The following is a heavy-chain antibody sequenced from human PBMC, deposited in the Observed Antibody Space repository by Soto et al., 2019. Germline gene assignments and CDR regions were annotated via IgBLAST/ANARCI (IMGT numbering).Heavy chain of an antibody. CDR3: ARRGHSYGLDV. CDR2: IYAGDSDT. Sequence: GESLKISCKGSGYNFATYWIAWVRQLPGKGPEWMGIIYAGDSDTSYSPSFQGQVTISVDKSISTAYLQWKSLKASDTAMYYCARRGHSYGLDVWGQGTKVTASS. J-gene: IGHJ6*02. CDR1: GYNFATYW. D-gene: IGHD3-10*01. V-gene: IGHV5-51*01.